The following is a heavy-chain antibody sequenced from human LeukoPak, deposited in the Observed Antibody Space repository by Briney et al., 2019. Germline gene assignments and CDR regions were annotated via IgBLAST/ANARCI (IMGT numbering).Heavy chain of an antibody. CDR1: GFTFSSYA. CDR3: ARDPRDCSSTSCGYLDH. D-gene: IGHD2-2*01. Sequence: GGSLRLSCAASGFTFSSYAMHWVRQAPGKGLEWVAVISYDGSNKYYADSVKGRFTISRDNSKNTLYLQMNSLRAEDTAVYYCARDPRDCSSTSCGYLDHWGQGTLVTVSS. V-gene: IGHV3-30*04. J-gene: IGHJ4*02. CDR2: ISYDGSNK.